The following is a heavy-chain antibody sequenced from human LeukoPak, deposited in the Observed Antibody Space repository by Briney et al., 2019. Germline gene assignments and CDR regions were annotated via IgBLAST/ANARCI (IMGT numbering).Heavy chain of an antibody. Sequence: PGRSLRLSCAASGFTFSSYGLHWVRQAPGKGLEWVAVIWSDGINENYADSVKGRFTISRDNSKNTADLQMNSLRVEDTAVYYCAKDYPPEGPNIVVVPGAVYYYMDVWGKGTTVTVSS. D-gene: IGHD2-2*01. V-gene: IGHV3-33*06. CDR2: IWSDGINE. CDR1: GFTFSSYG. J-gene: IGHJ6*03. CDR3: AKDYPPEGPNIVVVPGAVYYYMDV.